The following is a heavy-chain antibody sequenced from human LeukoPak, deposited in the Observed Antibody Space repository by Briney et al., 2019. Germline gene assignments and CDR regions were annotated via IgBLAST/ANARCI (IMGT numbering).Heavy chain of an antibody. CDR3: AREVTMVRGTYYYYYMDV. D-gene: IGHD3-10*01. J-gene: IGHJ6*03. CDR2: IYYSGST. V-gene: IGHV4-31*03. Sequence: PSETLSRTCTVSGGSISSGGYYWSWIRQHPGKGLEWIGYIYYSGSTYYNPSLKSRVTISVDTSKNQFSLKLSSVTAADTAVYYCAREVTMVRGTYYYYYMDVWGKGTTVTVSS. CDR1: GGSISSGGYY.